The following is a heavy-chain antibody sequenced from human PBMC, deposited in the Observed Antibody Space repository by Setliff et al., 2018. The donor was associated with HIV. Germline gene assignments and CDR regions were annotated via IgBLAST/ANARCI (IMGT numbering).Heavy chain of an antibody. J-gene: IGHJ5*02. CDR1: GFAFSFYA. CDR2: ISSSSSYT. D-gene: IGHD6-13*01. Sequence: GGSLRLSCAASGFAFSFYAMNWVRQAPGKGLEWVSYISSSSSYTHYADSVKGRFTISRDNSKNTLYLQMNSLRAEDTAVYYCAKQTVSSSWSNWFDPWGQGTLVTVSS. CDR3: AKQTVSSSWSNWFDP. V-gene: IGHV3-21*01.